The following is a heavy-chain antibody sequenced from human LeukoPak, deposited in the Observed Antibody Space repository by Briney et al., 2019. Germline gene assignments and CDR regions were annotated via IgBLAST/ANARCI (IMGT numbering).Heavy chain of an antibody. CDR3: ARNNGVDV. Sequence: GGSLSLSCAASGFALSSHWMTWVRQVPGRGPEWVANVNRDGSETYYLDSVKGRFTISKDNAKNSLYLQMNSLRAEDTALYHCARNNGVDVWGQGTTVIVSS. CDR1: GFALSSHW. V-gene: IGHV3-7*03. J-gene: IGHJ6*02. CDR2: VNRDGSET.